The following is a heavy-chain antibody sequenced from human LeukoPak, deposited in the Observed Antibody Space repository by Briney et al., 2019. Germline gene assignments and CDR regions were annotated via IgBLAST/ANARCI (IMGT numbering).Heavy chain of an antibody. V-gene: IGHV3-7*01. J-gene: IGHJ4*02. Sequence: PGGSLRLSCAVSGFTFSRHWMSWVRQAPGKGTEWVASIKEDGSEKYYADSVWGRFTISRDNAKISMYLQMNRLRAEDTAVYYCARDGRWGQGTLVSVSS. CDR2: IKEDGSEK. CDR3: ARDGR. CDR1: GFTFSRHW.